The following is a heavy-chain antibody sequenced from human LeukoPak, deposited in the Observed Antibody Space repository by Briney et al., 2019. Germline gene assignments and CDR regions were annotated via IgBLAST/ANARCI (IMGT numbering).Heavy chain of an antibody. Sequence: GASVKVSCKASGGTFSSYAISWVRQAPGQGLEWMGWMNPNSGNTGYAQKFQGRVTMTRNTSISTAYMEVSSLRSEDTAVYYCARADYGDYEIWFDPWGQGTLVTVSS. V-gene: IGHV1-8*02. CDR2: MNPNSGNT. CDR3: ARADYGDYEIWFDP. J-gene: IGHJ5*02. D-gene: IGHD4-17*01. CDR1: GGTFSSYA.